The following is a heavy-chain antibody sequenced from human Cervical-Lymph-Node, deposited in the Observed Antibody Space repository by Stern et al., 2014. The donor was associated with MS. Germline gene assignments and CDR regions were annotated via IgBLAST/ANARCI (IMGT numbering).Heavy chain of an antibody. V-gene: IGHV1-69*01. CDR2: IIPIFGTA. Sequence: QVQLVESGAEVKKPGSSVKVSCKASGGTFNTNVISWVRQAPGQGLEWMGGIIPIFGTALYAQKFQGRVTITANESTRAVYMELSSRRSENPAVYYGARAAYSTSSYNYWGQGTLVIVSS. CDR1: GGTFNTNV. CDR3: ARAAYSTSSYNY. D-gene: IGHD6-6*01. J-gene: IGHJ4*02.